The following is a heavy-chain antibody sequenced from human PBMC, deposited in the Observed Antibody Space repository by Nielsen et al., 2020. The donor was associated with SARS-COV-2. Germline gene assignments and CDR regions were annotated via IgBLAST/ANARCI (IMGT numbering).Heavy chain of an antibody. D-gene: IGHD3-3*01. V-gene: IGHV3-20*04. Sequence: GGSLRLSCAASGFTFDDYGMSWVRQAPGKGLEWVSGINWNGGSTGYADSVKGRFTISRDNAKNSLYLQMNSLRAEDTAVYYCARDPKVTIFGVDLYHYYGMDVWGQGTTVTVSS. CDR2: INWNGGST. CDR3: ARDPKVTIFGVDLYHYYGMDV. J-gene: IGHJ6*02. CDR1: GFTFDDYG.